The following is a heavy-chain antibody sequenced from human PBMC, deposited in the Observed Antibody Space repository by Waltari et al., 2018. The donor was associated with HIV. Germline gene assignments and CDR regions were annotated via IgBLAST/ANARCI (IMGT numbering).Heavy chain of an antibody. Sequence: QVQLVQSGSELKKPAPSVNVSCKASGYTFINYAMNWVRQAPGQGLEWMGWINTNTGNPTYAQGFTGRFVFSLDTSVSTAYLQISSLKTEDTAVYYCARAREWELLYPIDYWGQGTLVTVS. D-gene: IGHD1-26*01. V-gene: IGHV7-4-1*02. CDR1: GYTFINYA. CDR2: INTNTGNP. J-gene: IGHJ4*02. CDR3: ARAREWELLYPIDY.